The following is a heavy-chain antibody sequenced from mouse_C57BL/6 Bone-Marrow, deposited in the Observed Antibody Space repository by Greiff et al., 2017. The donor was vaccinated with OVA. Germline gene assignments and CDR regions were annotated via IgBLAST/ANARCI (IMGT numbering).Heavy chain of an antibody. D-gene: IGHD1-1*01. CDR3: ARWRYYGSNYAMDY. Sequence: VQLQQPGAELVRPGSSVKLSCKASGYTFTSYWMHWVKQRPIQGLEWIGNIDPSDSETNYNQKFKDKATLTVDKSSSTAYMQLSRLTSEDSAVYYCARWRYYGSNYAMDYWGQGTSVTVSS. CDR2: IDPSDSET. J-gene: IGHJ4*01. CDR1: GYTFTSYW. V-gene: IGHV1-52*01.